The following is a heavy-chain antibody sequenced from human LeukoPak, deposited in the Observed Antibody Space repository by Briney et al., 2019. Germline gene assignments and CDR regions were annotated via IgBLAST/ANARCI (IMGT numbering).Heavy chain of an antibody. CDR1: GYTFTSYY. CDR3: ARGLLWFGEFYDAFDI. V-gene: IGHV1-46*01. D-gene: IGHD3-10*01. Sequence: GASVKVSCKASGYTFTSYYMHWVRQAPGQGLEWMGIINPSGGSTSYAQKFQGRVTMTRDTSTSTAYMELSSLRSEDTAVYYCARGLLWFGEFYDAFDIWGQGTMVTVSS. CDR2: INPSGGST. J-gene: IGHJ3*02.